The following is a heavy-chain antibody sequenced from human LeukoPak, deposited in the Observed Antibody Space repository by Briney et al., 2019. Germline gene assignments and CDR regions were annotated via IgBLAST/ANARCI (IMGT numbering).Heavy chain of an antibody. J-gene: IGHJ5*02. CDR2: IYYSGST. CDR1: GGSISSGDYY. D-gene: IGHD3-22*01. Sequence: SQTLSLTCTVSGGSISSGDYYWSWIRQPPGKGLEWIGYIYYSGSTYYNPSLKSRVTISVDRSKNQFSLKLSSVTAADTAVYYCARGGDSSGYFFFGTNNWFDPWGQGTLVTVSS. CDR3: ARGGDSSGYFFFGTNNWFDP. V-gene: IGHV4-30-4*01.